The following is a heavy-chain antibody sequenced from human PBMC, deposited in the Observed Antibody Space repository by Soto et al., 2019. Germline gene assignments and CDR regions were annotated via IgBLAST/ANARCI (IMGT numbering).Heavy chain of an antibody. J-gene: IGHJ4*02. CDR3: GRKGGDGYHIDY. V-gene: IGHV5-10-1*01. Sequence: LGESLKISCEGSGYAFSNYWINWVRQVSGKGLEWMGRIDPTDSFTNYSPSFQGHVTFSVDKSTSTAYVQWSSLKASDTAMYYCGRKGGDGYHIDYWGQGPLVTVYS. CDR2: IDPTDSFT. CDR1: GYAFSNYW. D-gene: IGHD2-21*01.